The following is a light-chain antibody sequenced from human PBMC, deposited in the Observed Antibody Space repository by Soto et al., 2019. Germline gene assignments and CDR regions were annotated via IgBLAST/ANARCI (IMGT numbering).Light chain of an antibody. CDR3: QQYGDSGWT. CDR1: QSVSGY. Sequence: EIVLTQSPVTLSLSPGERATLSCRASQSVSGYVAWYQQKPGQAPRLLIYDASSRANGIPARFTGSGSGTDFSLTISSLEPEDFALYYCQQYGDSGWTFGQGTKVEIK. CDR2: DAS. J-gene: IGKJ1*01. V-gene: IGKV3-11*01.